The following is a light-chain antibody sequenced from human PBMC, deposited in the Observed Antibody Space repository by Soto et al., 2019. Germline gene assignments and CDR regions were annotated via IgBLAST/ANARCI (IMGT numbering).Light chain of an antibody. V-gene: IGLV2-23*02. J-gene: IGLJ2*01. CDR1: NNDIGTYAL. CDR3: SSYVRSNIIVA. CDR2: EVT. Sequence: QSVLTQPASVSGSPGQLVTISCTGTNNDIGTYALVSWYQQHPGKAPKLIIFEVTKRPSGVSIRFSGYKSGNMAFLTISGLQAEDEADYYCSSYVRSNIIVAFGGGTKLTVL.